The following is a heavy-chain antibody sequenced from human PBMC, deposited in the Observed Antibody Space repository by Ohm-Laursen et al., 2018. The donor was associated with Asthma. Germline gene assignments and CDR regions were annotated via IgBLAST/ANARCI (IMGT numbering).Heavy chain of an antibody. CDR1: GFTFSSYA. CDR2: ISYDGSNK. Sequence: SLRLSCTASGFTFSSYAMHWVRQAPGKGLEWVAVISYDGSNKYYADSVKGRFTISRDNSKNTLYLQMNSLRAEDTAVYYCARELNQWLVPRGFDYWGQGTLVTVSS. V-gene: IGHV3-30-3*01. D-gene: IGHD6-19*01. J-gene: IGHJ4*02. CDR3: ARELNQWLVPRGFDY.